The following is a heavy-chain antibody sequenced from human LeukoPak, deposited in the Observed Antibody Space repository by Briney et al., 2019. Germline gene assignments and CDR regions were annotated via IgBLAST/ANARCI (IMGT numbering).Heavy chain of an antibody. CDR2: IKQDGSEK. D-gene: IGHD4-17*01. CDR1: GFTFSNHL. J-gene: IGHJ4*02. CDR3: YGQSYLFDY. Sequence: PGGSLRLSCAASGFTFSNHLMSWVRQAPGKGLEWVANIKQDGSEKYYVDSVEGRFTISRDNAKSSLYLQMNSLRAEDTAVYYCYGQSYLFDYWGQGTLVTVSS. V-gene: IGHV3-7*01.